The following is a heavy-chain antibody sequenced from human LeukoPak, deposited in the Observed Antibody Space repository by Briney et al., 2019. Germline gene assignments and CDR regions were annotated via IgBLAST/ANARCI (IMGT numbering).Heavy chain of an antibody. J-gene: IGHJ4*02. V-gene: IGHV3-23*01. CDR2: ISGSGGST. CDR3: ARVTGIVDRTLDY. D-gene: IGHD1-26*01. Sequence: GGSLRLSCAASGFTFNNYAVTWVRQAPGKGLEWVSAISGSGGSTYYADSVKGRFTISRDNSKNTLYLQMNSLRADDTAVYYCARVTGIVDRTLDYWGQGTLVTVSS. CDR1: GFTFNNYA.